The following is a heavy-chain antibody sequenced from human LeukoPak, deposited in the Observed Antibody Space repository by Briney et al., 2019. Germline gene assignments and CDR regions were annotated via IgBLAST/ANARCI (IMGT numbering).Heavy chain of an antibody. CDR1: GFTVSSNY. CDR2: IYSGGST. V-gene: IGHV3-53*05. J-gene: IGHJ5*02. Sequence: GGSLRLSCAASGFTVSSNYMSWVRQAPGKGLEWVSVIYSGGSTYYADSVKGRFTISRDNSKNTLYLQMNSLRAEDTAVYYCAPGATVTDNWFDPWGQGTLVTVSS. CDR3: APGATVTDNWFDP. D-gene: IGHD4-17*01.